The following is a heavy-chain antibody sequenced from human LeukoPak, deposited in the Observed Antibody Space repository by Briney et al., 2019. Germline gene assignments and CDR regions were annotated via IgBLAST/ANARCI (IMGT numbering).Heavy chain of an antibody. D-gene: IGHD6-13*01. J-gene: IGHJ6*03. CDR2: IYTSGST. CDR1: GDSISSGDYY. Sequence: SQTLSLTCTVSGDSISSGDYYWSWIRQPAGKGLEWIGRIYTSGSTNYNPSLKSRVTISVDTSKNQFSLKLSSVTAADTAVYYCARETWGEDSSSWFKYYYYYYMDVWGKGTTVTISS. CDR3: ARETWGEDSSSWFKYYYYYYMDV. V-gene: IGHV4-61*02.